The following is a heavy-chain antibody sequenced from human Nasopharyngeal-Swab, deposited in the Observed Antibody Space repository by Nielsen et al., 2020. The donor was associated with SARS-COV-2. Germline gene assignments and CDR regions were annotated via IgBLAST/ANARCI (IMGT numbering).Heavy chain of an antibody. CDR1: GFTFTSSA. J-gene: IGHJ2*01. CDR3: AAEVGVVTSFDL. Sequence: PVKVSCKASGFTFTSSAVQWVRQARGQRLEWIGWIVVGSGNTNYAQKFQERVTITRDMSTSTAYMELSSLRSEDTAVYYCAAEVGVVTSFDLWGRGTLVTVSS. D-gene: IGHD2-21*02. CDR2: IVVGSGNT. V-gene: IGHV1-58*01.